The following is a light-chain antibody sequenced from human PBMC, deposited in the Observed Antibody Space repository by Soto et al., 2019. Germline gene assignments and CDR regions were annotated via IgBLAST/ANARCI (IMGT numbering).Light chain of an antibody. J-gene: IGLJ2*01. CDR1: SSNIGGNS. CDR3: TSYSSSNTHVL. CDR2: DDN. Sequence: QSVMTQPPSVSAAPGQKVTISCSGSSSNIGGNSVSWYQQLPGTAPKLLIYDDNKRPSGIPDRFSGSKSGTSATLGITGFQTGDEADYYCTSYSSSNTHVLFGGGTKLTVL. V-gene: IGLV1-51*01.